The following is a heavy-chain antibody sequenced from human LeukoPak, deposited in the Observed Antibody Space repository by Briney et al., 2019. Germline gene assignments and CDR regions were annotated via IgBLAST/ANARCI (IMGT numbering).Heavy chain of an antibody. J-gene: IGHJ4*02. D-gene: IGHD4-17*01. Sequence: GGSLRLSCAASGFTFSSYAMSWVRQAPGKGPEWVSGISGSGGSTYYADSVKGRFTISRDNSKNTLYLQMNSLRAEDTAVYYCAKGPNGDYFDYWGQGTLVTVSS. V-gene: IGHV3-23*01. CDR3: AKGPNGDYFDY. CDR1: GFTFSSYA. CDR2: ISGSGGST.